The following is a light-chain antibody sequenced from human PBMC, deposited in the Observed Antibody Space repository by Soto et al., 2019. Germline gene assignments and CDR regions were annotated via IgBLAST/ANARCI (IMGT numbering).Light chain of an antibody. CDR2: KAS. J-gene: IGKJ1*01. CDR3: QQYGSSSPWT. CDR1: QSISSW. Sequence: DIQMTQSPSTLSASVGDRVTITCRASQSISSWLAWYQQKPGRAPKLLIYKASSLETGVPSRFSGSGPGKEFTLIISSLQPDDFASYYCQQYGSSSPWTFGQGTKVEIK. V-gene: IGKV1-5*03.